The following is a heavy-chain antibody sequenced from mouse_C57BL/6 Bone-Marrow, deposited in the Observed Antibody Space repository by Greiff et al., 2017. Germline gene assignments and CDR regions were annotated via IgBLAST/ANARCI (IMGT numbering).Heavy chain of an antibody. Sequence: VHVKQSGPELVKPGASVKISCKASGYTFTDYYMNWVKQSHGKSLEWIGDINPNNGGTSYNQKFKGKATLTVDKSSSTAYMELRSLTSEDSAVYYCAYGNYVAYWGQGTLVTVSA. CDR1: GYTFTDYY. CDR3: AYGNYVAY. D-gene: IGHD2-10*02. CDR2: INPNNGGT. V-gene: IGHV1-26*01. J-gene: IGHJ3*01.